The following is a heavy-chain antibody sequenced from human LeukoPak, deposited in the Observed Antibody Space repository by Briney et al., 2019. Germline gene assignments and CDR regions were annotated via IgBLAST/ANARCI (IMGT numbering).Heavy chain of an antibody. V-gene: IGHV4-59*11. Sequence: PSETLSLTCTVSGGSISSHYWSWIRQPPGKGLEWIGYIYYSGSTNYNPSLKSRVTISVDTSKNQFSLKLSSVTAADTAVYYCARDPGGDYDFWSGYGGSWFDPWGQGTLVTVSS. J-gene: IGHJ5*02. CDR3: ARDPGGDYDFWSGYGGSWFDP. CDR1: GGSISSHY. CDR2: IYYSGST. D-gene: IGHD3-3*01.